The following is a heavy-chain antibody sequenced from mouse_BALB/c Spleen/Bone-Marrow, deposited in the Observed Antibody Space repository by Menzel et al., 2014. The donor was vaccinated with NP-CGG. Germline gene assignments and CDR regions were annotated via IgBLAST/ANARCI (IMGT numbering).Heavy chain of an antibody. V-gene: IGHV1-80*01. D-gene: IGHD1-1*01. Sequence: QVQLQQSGAELVRPGSSVKISCKASGYAFXRSWMNWVKQRPGQGLEWIGQIYPGDDDTNYSGKFKGRATLTADKSSGTAYMQLSSLTSEGSAVYFCAGSTPLAYWGQGTLVTVSA. CDR3: AGSTPLAY. CDR1: GYAFXRSW. J-gene: IGHJ3*01. CDR2: IYPGDDDT.